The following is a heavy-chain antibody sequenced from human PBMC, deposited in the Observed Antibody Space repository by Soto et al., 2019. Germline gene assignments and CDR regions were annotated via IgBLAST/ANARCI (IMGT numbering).Heavy chain of an antibody. V-gene: IGHV4-31*03. CDR3: ARESSSWFGYYYYYGMDV. CDR1: GGSISSGGYY. CDR2: IYYSGST. J-gene: IGHJ6*02. D-gene: IGHD6-13*01. Sequence: SETLSLTCTVSGGSISSGGYYWSWIRQHPGKGLEWIGYIYYSGSTYYNPSLKSRVTISVDTSKNQFSLKLSSVTAADTAVYYCARESSSWFGYYYYYGMDVWGQGTTVTVSS.